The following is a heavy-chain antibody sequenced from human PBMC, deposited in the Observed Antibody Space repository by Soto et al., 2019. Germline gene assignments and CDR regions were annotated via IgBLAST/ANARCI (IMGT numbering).Heavy chain of an antibody. CDR3: ARAPDCSRTSCYGDSNWFDP. V-gene: IGHV3-11*01. CDR2: ISSSGSTI. Sequence: GGSLRLSCAASGFTFSDYYMSWIRQAPGKGLEWVSYISSSGSTIYYADSVKGRFTISRDNAKNSLYLQMNSLRAEDTAVYYWARAPDCSRTSCYGDSNWFDPWGQGTLVTVSS. D-gene: IGHD2-2*01. CDR1: GFTFSDYY. J-gene: IGHJ5*02.